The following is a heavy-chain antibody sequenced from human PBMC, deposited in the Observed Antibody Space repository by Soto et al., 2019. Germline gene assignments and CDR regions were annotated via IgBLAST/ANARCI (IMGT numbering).Heavy chain of an antibody. D-gene: IGHD2-2*01. CDR2: VYHTGTA. J-gene: IGHJ5*02. CDR3: AGLPKRPAEYCSSPTCYNWFDP. V-gene: IGHV4-39*01. CDR1: GGSISSWSYY. Sequence: SETLSLTCTVSGGSISSWSYYWGWIRQPPGKGLEWIGIVYHTGTAYYNPSLKSRVAISADTSKNQFSLIVTSVTAADTAVYYCAGLPKRPAEYCSSPTCYNWFDPWGQGAVVTVSS.